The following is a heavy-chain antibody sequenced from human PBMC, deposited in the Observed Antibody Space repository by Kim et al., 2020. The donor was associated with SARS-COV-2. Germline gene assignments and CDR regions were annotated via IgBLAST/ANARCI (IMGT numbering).Heavy chain of an antibody. J-gene: IGHJ6*03. V-gene: IGHV3-33*01. Sequence: GGSLRLSCGVSGFTFSSFGMHWVRQAPGKGLEWVALTWYDGRNKYYADSVKGRFTISRDNSKNTLYLQMNSLRVEDTAVYYCARDPTPAYGDYKVSNYYYMDVWGKGTTVTVPS. CDR2: TWYDGRNK. CDR3: ARDPTPAYGDYKVSNYYYMDV. CDR1: GFTFSSFG. D-gene: IGHD4-17*01.